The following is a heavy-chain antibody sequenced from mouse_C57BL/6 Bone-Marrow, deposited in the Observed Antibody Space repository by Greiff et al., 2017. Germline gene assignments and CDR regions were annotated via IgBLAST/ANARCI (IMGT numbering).Heavy chain of an antibody. CDR2: IHPNSGST. Sequence: QVQLKQPGAELVKPGASVKLSCKASGYTFTSYWMHWVKQRPGQGLEWIGMIHPNSGSTNYNEKFKSKATLTVDKSSSTAYMQLSSLTSEDSAVYYCARPWDWFAYWGQGTLVTVSA. V-gene: IGHV1-64*01. D-gene: IGHD4-1*01. CDR3: ARPWDWFAY. J-gene: IGHJ3*01. CDR1: GYTFTSYW.